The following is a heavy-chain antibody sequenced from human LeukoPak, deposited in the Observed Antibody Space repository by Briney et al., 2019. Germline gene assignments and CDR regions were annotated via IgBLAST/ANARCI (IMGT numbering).Heavy chain of an antibody. J-gene: IGHJ4*02. CDR3: AKEPRVATIEIFDY. Sequence: GGSLGLSCAASGFTFSSYAMSWVRQAPGKGLEWVSSISGGGAVTYYADSVKGRFTISRDNSKNTVYLQMNSLRAEDTAVYYCAKEPRVATIEIFDYWGQGTLVTVSS. CDR2: ISGGGAVT. V-gene: IGHV3-23*01. D-gene: IGHD5-12*01. CDR1: GFTFSSYA.